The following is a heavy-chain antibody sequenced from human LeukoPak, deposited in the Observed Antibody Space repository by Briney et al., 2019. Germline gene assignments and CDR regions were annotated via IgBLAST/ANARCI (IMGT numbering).Heavy chain of an antibody. CDR2: ISAYNGNT. J-gene: IGHJ6*03. D-gene: IGHD5-12*01. Sequence: ASVKVSCKASGYTFTSYGISWVRQAPGQGPEWMGWISAYNGNTNYAQKLQGRVTMTTDTSTSTAYMELRSLRSDDTAVYYCARDRANSGYERWDYYYYMDVWGKGTTVTVSS. CDR1: GYTFTSYG. CDR3: ARDRANSGYERWDYYYYMDV. V-gene: IGHV1-18*01.